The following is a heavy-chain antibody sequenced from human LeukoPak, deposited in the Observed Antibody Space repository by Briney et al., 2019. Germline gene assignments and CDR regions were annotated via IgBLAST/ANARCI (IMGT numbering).Heavy chain of an antibody. CDR1: GGSMTNYY. D-gene: IGHD3-22*01. CDR2: IYTSGST. Sequence: SETLSLTCTVSGGSMTNYYWSWIRQPAREGLEWIGRIYTSGSTTYNPSLKSRVTMSVDTSKNQFSLKLSSVTAADTAVYYCARDSYDSSGYYYFDYWGQGTLVTVSS. CDR3: ARDSYDSSGYYYFDY. J-gene: IGHJ4*02. V-gene: IGHV4-4*07.